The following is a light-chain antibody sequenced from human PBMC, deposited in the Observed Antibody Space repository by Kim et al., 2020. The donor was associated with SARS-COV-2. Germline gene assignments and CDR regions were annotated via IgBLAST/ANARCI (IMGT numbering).Light chain of an antibody. J-gene: IGKJ4*01. CDR2: AAS. V-gene: IGKV1-39*01. Sequence: ESVGDRVTITCRARQSISSYLNWYQQNPGKAPKLLIYAASSLQSGVPSRFSGSGSGTDFTLTISSLQPEDFATYYCQQSYSTPLTFGGGTKVDIK. CDR1: QSISSY. CDR3: QQSYSTPLT.